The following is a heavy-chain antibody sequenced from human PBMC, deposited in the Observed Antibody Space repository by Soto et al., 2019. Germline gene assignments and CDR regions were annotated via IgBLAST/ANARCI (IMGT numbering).Heavy chain of an antibody. D-gene: IGHD3-10*01. CDR3: ARVRGSSWFGESYYYYVMDV. CDR2: IYSGGST. Sequence: EVQLVESGGGLVQPGGSLRLSCAASGFTVSSNYMSWVRQAPGKGLEWVSVIYSGGSTYYADSVKGRFTISRHNSKNTLYLQMNSLRAEDTAVYYCARVRGSSWFGESYYYYVMDVWGQGTTVTVSS. V-gene: IGHV3-53*04. CDR1: GFTVSSNY. J-gene: IGHJ6*02.